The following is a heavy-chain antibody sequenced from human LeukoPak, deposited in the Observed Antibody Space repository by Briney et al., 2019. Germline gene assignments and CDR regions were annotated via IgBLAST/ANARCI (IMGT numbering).Heavy chain of an antibody. D-gene: IGHD2-2*01. CDR3: AREKSSYCSSTSCYTNRRSDRRWFDP. CDR1: GYTFTVYY. Sequence: GASVKVSFKASGYTFTVYYMHWVRQAPGQGLEWMGWINPNSGGTNYAQKFQGRVTMTRDTSISTAYMELSRLRSDDTAVYYCAREKSSYCSSTSCYTNRRSDRRWFDPWGQGTLVTVSS. V-gene: IGHV1-2*02. J-gene: IGHJ5*02. CDR2: INPNSGGT.